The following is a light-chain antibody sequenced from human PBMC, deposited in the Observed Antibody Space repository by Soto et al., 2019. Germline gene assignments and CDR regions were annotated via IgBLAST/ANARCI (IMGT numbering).Light chain of an antibody. J-gene: IGLJ3*02. CDR2: DVS. V-gene: IGLV2-14*03. Sequence: QSALTQPASVSGSPGQSITISCTGTNSDVGGYNYVSWYQQHPGKAPKLMIYDVSDRPSGVSNRFSGSKSGTTASLTISGLQAEDEADYYCGSYTSTSAPWVFGGGTKLTV. CDR3: GSYTSTSAPWV. CDR1: NSDVGGYNY.